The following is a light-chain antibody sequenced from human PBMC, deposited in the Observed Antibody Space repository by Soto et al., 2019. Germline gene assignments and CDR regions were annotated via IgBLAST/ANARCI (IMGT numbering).Light chain of an antibody. J-gene: IGLJ3*02. CDR3: QSYDSSLSGWV. CDR2: GNS. CDR1: SSKIGAGYD. V-gene: IGLV1-40*01. Sequence: QSVLTQPRSVSGAPGQRVTISCTGSSSKIGAGYDVHWYQQLPGTAPKLLIYGNSNRPSGVPDRFSGSKSGTSASLAITGLQAEDEADYYCQSYDSSLSGWVFGGGTKLIVL.